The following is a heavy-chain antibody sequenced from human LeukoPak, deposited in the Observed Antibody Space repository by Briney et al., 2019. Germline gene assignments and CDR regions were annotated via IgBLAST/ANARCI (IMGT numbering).Heavy chain of an antibody. J-gene: IGHJ4*02. D-gene: IGHD4-23*01. V-gene: IGHV4-59*01. Sequence: PSETLSLTCSVSAGSISGYYWSWIRQPPGKGLELIGYVHYSGSTNYNPSLKSRVIISVDTSKNQFSLKLRSVTAADTAVYYCARMGRKTTVVPPDFDYWGQGTLVTVSS. CDR1: AGSISGYY. CDR3: ARMGRKTTVVPPDFDY. CDR2: VHYSGST.